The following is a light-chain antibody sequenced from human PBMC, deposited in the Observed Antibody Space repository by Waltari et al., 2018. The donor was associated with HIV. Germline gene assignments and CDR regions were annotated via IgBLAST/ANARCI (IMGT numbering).Light chain of an antibody. CDR3: ATWDDSLEGPV. Sequence: QAVLTQSPSASATPGQRVTISCSGGTSNIGSHSVSWYQQVPGTAPQLFMFGTSWRPSGVPDRFSGSRSGTSASVSISGRQSEDEADYYCATWDDSLEGPVFGGGTRLTVL. CDR1: TSNIGSHS. V-gene: IGLV1-44*01. CDR2: GTS. J-gene: IGLJ3*02.